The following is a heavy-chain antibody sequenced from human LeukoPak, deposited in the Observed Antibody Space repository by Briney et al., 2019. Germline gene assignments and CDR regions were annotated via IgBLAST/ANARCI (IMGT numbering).Heavy chain of an antibody. D-gene: IGHD3-22*01. Sequence: GRSLRLSCAASGFTFSSYGMHWVRQAPGKGLEWVAVISYDGSNKYYADSVKGRFTISRDNSKNTLYLQMNSLSAGDTAVYYCAKDSYYYDSSGYLNWGQGTLVTVSS. J-gene: IGHJ4*02. CDR2: ISYDGSNK. CDR3: AKDSYYYDSSGYLN. CDR1: GFTFSSYG. V-gene: IGHV3-30*18.